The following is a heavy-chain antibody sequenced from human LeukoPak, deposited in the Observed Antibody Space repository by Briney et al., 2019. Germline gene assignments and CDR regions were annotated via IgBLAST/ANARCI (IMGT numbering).Heavy chain of an antibody. D-gene: IGHD1-1*01. CDR3: AKDHENWRGLDI. Sequence: GGSLRLSCAVSGFSISDYGMHWVRQAPGKGLEGVAVISSNGATGHDADSMKGRFTISRDNSKNTVYLQMNSVTTEDTALYYCAKDHENWRGLDIWGQGTMVTVS. CDR2: ISSNGATG. J-gene: IGHJ3*02. CDR1: GFSISDYG. V-gene: IGHV3-30*18.